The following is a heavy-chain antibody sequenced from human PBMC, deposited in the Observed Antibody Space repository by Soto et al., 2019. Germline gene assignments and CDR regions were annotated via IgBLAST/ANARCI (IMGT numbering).Heavy chain of an antibody. V-gene: IGHV3-23*01. CDR1: GVTFSSYA. CDR2: VSGSGGST. Sequence: GGSLRLSCAASGVTFSSYAMRWVRQAPGKGLEWVSAVSGSGGSTYYADSVKGRFTISRDNSKNTLYLQMNSLRAEDTAVYYCARALLPHDAFDIWGQGTMVTVSS. J-gene: IGHJ3*02. CDR3: ARALLPHDAFDI.